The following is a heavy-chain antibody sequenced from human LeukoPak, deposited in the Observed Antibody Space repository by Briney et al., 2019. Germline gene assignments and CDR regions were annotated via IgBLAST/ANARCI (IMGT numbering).Heavy chain of an antibody. CDR3: AKDRSWFDP. CDR2: ISGSGGST. CDR1: RLTFSSQA. Sequence: GGSLKLSCAASRLTFSSQAMSWVRQAPGKGLEWVSAISGSGGSTYYADSVKGRFTISRDNSKNTLYLQMNSLRAEDTAVYYCAKDRSWFDPWGQGTLVTVSS. J-gene: IGHJ5*02. V-gene: IGHV3-23*01.